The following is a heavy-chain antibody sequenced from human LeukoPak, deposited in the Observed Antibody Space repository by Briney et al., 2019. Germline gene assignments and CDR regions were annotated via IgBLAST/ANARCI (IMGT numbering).Heavy chain of an antibody. V-gene: IGHV3-64*02. CDR2: ISSNGGST. D-gene: IGHD6-6*01. CDR1: GFTFSSYE. Sequence: GGSLRLSCAASGFTFSSYEMNWVRQAPGKGLEYVSAISSNGGSTYYADSVKGRFTISRDNSKNTLYLQMGSLRAEDMAVYYCVRAADSSGSLPYDYWGQGTLVTVSS. CDR3: VRAADSSGSLPYDY. J-gene: IGHJ4*02.